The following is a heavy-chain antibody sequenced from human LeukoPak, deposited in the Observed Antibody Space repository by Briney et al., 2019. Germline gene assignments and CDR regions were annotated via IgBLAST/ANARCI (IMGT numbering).Heavy chain of an antibody. CDR3: ARDRTSTWYGGIDY. V-gene: IGHV1-2*02. CDR1: GYTFDVYY. D-gene: IGHD6-13*01. J-gene: IGHJ4*02. CDR2: INSNSGDT. Sequence: ASVKVACEASGYTFDVYYIHWVRQAPGQGLEWMGCINSNSGDTNHAQKFQGRVTIPRDTSITTAYMELSSLRFDDTAVYYCARDRTSTWYGGIDYWGQGTLVTVSS.